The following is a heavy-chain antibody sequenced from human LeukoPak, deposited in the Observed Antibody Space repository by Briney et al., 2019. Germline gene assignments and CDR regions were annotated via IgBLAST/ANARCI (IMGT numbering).Heavy chain of an antibody. D-gene: IGHD6-13*01. J-gene: IGHJ3*02. V-gene: IGHV4-59*01. CDR2: IYYSGST. CDR3: ARDSRHSSSWYDAFDI. CDR1: GGSISGYY. Sequence: SETLSLTCAVYGGSISGYYWSWIRQPPGKGLEGIGYIYYSGSTNYNPSLKSRVTISVDTSKNQFSLKLSSVTAADTAVYYCARDSRHSSSWYDAFDIWGKGTMVTVSS.